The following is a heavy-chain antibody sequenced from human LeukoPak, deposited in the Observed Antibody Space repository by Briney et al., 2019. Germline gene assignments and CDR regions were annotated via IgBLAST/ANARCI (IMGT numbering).Heavy chain of an antibody. CDR1: GFTFRSYS. D-gene: IGHD5-18*01. V-gene: IGHV3-48*01. CDR3: ARDPGYGYSGAFDI. J-gene: IGHJ3*02. Sequence: GGSLRLSCEVSGFTFRSYSMNWVRQAPGKGLEWISYIRSSDSTTYYADSVKGRFTISRDNTKNSLYLQMNSLRAEDTAVYYCARDPGYGYSGAFDIWGQGTMVTVSS. CDR2: IRSSDSTT.